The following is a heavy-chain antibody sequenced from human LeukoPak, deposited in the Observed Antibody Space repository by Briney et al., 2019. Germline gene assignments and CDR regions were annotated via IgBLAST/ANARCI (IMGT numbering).Heavy chain of an antibody. CDR1: GGSISSSSYY. J-gene: IGHJ4*02. CDR3: ARDLRRGGYYHDY. CDR2: IYYSGST. Sequence: KTSETLSLTCTVSGGSISSSSYYWGWIRQPPGKGLEWIGSIYYSGSTNYNPSLKSRVTMSVDTSKNQFSLKLSSVTAADTAVYYCARDLRRGGYYHDYWGQGTLVTVSS. V-gene: IGHV4-39*07. D-gene: IGHD3-10*01.